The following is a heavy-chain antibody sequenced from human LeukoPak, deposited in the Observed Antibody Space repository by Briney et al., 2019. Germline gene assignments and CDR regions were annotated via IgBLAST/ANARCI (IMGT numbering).Heavy chain of an antibody. CDR2: ISSSSSTI. D-gene: IGHD3-10*01. Sequence: TGGSLRLSCAASGFTFSSYSMNWVRQAPGKGLEWVSYISSSSSTIYYADSVKGRFTISRDNAKNSLYLQMNSLRAEDTAVYYCARGEGRITMVRGGYYMDVWGKGTTVTVSS. J-gene: IGHJ6*03. CDR3: ARGEGRITMVRGGYYMDV. V-gene: IGHV3-48*04. CDR1: GFTFSSYS.